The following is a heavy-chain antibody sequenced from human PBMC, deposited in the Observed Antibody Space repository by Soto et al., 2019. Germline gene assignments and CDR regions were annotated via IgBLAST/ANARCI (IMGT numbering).Heavy chain of an antibody. CDR2: IKSKTDGGTT. J-gene: IGHJ6*02. Sequence: PGGSLRLSCAASGFTFSNAWMSWVRQAPGKGLEWVGRIKSKTDGGTTDYAAPVKGRFTISRDDSKNTLYLQMNSLKTEDTAVHYCTTDSTQLIPYYYYGMDVWDQGTTVTVSS. D-gene: IGHD6-13*01. CDR1: GFTFSNAW. CDR3: TTDSTQLIPYYYYGMDV. V-gene: IGHV3-15*01.